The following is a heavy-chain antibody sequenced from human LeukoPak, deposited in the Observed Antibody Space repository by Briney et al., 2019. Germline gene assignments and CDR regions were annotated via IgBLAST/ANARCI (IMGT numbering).Heavy chain of an antibody. CDR1: GYSISSGYY. CDR2: IYHSGST. J-gene: IGHJ4*02. Sequence: SETLSLTCTVSGYSISSGYYWGWIRQPPGKGLEWIGSIYHSGSTYYNPSLKSRVTISVDTSKNQFSLKLSSVTAADTAVYYCARGPWTSFDYWGQGTLVTVPS. CDR3: ARGPWTSFDY. D-gene: IGHD3/OR15-3a*01. V-gene: IGHV4-38-2*02.